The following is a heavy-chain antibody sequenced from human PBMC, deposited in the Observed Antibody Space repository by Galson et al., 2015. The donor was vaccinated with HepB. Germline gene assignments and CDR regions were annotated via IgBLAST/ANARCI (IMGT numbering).Heavy chain of an antibody. Sequence: SVKVSCKASGYTFTSYDMHWVRQAPGQRLEWMGWISAGNGNTKYSQKFQGRVTITRDTSASTAYMELSSLRSEDTAVYYCTRVLIVASINGPYYYGMDVWGQGTTVTVSS. D-gene: IGHD5-12*01. V-gene: IGHV1-3*01. CDR3: TRVLIVASINGPYYYGMDV. CDR1: GYTFTSYD. CDR2: ISAGNGNT. J-gene: IGHJ6*02.